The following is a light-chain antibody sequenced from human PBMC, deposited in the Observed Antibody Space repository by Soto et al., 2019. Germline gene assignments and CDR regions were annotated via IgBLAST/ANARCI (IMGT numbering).Light chain of an antibody. Sequence: DIRMTQSPSSLSASVGDRVTITCQASQDLDKYLNWYQQKPAKAPQLLIYDASSLETGVPSRFRVSGSGTTFDFTIASLQSEDCATYYCQHYDHFALFSFGQGTKLQIK. CDR1: QDLDKY. CDR3: QHYDHFALFS. V-gene: IGKV1-33*01. CDR2: DAS. J-gene: IGKJ2*01.